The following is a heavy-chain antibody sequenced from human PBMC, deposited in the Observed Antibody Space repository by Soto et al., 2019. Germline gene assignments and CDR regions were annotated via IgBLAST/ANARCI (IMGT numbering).Heavy chain of an antibody. Sequence: LRLSCAASGFTFSSYAMHWVRQAPGKGLEYVSAISSNGGSTYYADSVKGRFTISRDNSKDTLYLQMGSLRAEDMAVYYCARARDYDSSGYLWGAFDIWGQGTMVTV. D-gene: IGHD3-22*01. J-gene: IGHJ3*02. CDR1: GFTFSSYA. CDR3: ARARDYDSSGYLWGAFDI. CDR2: ISSNGGST. V-gene: IGHV3-64*02.